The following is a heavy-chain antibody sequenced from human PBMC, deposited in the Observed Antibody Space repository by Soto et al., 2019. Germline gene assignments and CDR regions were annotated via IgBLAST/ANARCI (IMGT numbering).Heavy chain of an antibody. J-gene: IGHJ5*02. CDR3: ARGEQGSSSSEGRVGWWFDP. CDR1: GGSFSGYY. D-gene: IGHD6-6*01. V-gene: IGHV4-34*01. Sequence: PSETLSLTCAVYGGSFSGYYWSWIRQPPGKGLEWIGEINHSGSTNYNPSLKSRVTISVDTSKNQFSLKLSSVTAADTAVYYCARGEQGSSSSEGRVGWWFDPWGQGTLVTVSS. CDR2: INHSGST.